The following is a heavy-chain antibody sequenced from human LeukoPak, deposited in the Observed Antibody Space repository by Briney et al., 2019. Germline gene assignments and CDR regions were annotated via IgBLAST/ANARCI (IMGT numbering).Heavy chain of an antibody. CDR1: GFTFSSYD. Sequence: GGSLRLSCAASGFTFSSYDMHWVRQATGKGLEWVSAIGTAGDTYYPGSVKGRFTISRENAKNSSYLQMNSLRAGDTAVYYCARGGDEWLYYFDYWGQGTLVTVSS. V-gene: IGHV3-13*01. CDR3: ARGGDEWLYYFDY. D-gene: IGHD3-3*01. CDR2: IGTAGDT. J-gene: IGHJ4*02.